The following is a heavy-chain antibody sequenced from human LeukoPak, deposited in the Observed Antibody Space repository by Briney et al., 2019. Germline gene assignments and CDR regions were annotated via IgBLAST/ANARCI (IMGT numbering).Heavy chain of an antibody. CDR1: GFTFSSHW. V-gene: IGHV3-74*01. CDR3: ARDAINHRVYDF. CDR2: IDADGGRI. J-gene: IGHJ4*02. D-gene: IGHD1-14*01. Sequence: QAGKSLRLSCAASGFTFSSHWMTWVRQAPGKWPVWVSRIDADGGRIHYADSVKGRFTISRDNARNTLFLQMTSLRAEDTAVYYCARDAINHRVYDFWGQGTLVTVSS.